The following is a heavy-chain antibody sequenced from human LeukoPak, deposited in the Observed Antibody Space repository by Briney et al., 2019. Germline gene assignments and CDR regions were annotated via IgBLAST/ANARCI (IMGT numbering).Heavy chain of an antibody. V-gene: IGHV4-30-4*01. CDR1: GGSISSGDYY. D-gene: IGHD2-15*01. Sequence: SQTLSLTCTVSGGSISSGDYYWSWIRQPLGKGLEWIGYIYYSGSTYYNPSLKSRVTISVDTSKNQFSLKLSSVTAADTAVYYCASTTLGYCRGGSCCSSVYWRQGTLVTVSS. J-gene: IGHJ4*02. CDR3: ASTTLGYCRGGSCCSSVY. CDR2: IYYSGST.